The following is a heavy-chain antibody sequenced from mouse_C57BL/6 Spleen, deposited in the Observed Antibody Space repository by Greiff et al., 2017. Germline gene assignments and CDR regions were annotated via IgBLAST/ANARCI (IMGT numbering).Heavy chain of an antibody. V-gene: IGHV5-17*01. Sequence: EVMLVASGGGLVKPGGSLKLSCAASGFTFSDYGMHWVRQAPEPGLEWVAYLSSGSSTIYYADTVKGRFTISRDNAKNTLFLQMTSVRSEDTAMYYCARGSNLWYFDVWGTGTTVTVSS. J-gene: IGHJ1*03. CDR3: ARGSNLWYFDV. CDR2: LSSGSSTI. CDR1: GFTFSDYG. D-gene: IGHD2-5*01.